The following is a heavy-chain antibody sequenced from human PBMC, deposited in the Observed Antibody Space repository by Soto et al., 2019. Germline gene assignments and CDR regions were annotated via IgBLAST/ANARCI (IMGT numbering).Heavy chain of an antibody. J-gene: IGHJ5*02. V-gene: IGHV1-8*01. Sequence: QVQLVQSGAEVKKPGASVKVSCKASGYTFTSYDINWVRQATGQGLEWMGWMNPNSGNTGYAQKFQGRVTMXRXXSISTAYRELSSLRSEDTAVYYCARGLGDDNWFDPWGQGTLVTVSS. D-gene: IGHD4-17*01. CDR3: ARGLGDDNWFDP. CDR1: GYTFTSYD. CDR2: MNPNSGNT.